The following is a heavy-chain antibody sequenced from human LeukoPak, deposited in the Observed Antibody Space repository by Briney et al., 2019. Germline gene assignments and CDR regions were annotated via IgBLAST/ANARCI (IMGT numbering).Heavy chain of an antibody. CDR2: ISSSSSYI. V-gene: IGHV3-21*01. J-gene: IGHJ5*02. D-gene: IGHD6-13*01. Sequence: IPSETLSLTCTVSGGSISIYYWSWIRQPPGKGLEWVSSISSSSSYIYYADSVKGRFTISRDNAKNSLYLQMNSLRAEDTAVYYCAREVSRRIAAAGRWFDPWGQGTLVTVSS. CDR1: GGSISIYY. CDR3: AREVSRRIAAAGRWFDP.